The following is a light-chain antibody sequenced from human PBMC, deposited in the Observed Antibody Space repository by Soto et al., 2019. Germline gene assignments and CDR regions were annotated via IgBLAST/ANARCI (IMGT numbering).Light chain of an antibody. Sequence: DIQMAQSPSYLSASVGDRVTITCRASQSISSYFNWYQQKPGKAPKLLIYAASSLQSGVPSRFSGSGSGTEFTLTISSLQPDDFATYYCQHYKMYSPWTFGQGTEVDI. J-gene: IGKJ1*01. CDR2: AAS. CDR3: QHYKMYSPWT. V-gene: IGKV1-39*01. CDR1: QSISSY.